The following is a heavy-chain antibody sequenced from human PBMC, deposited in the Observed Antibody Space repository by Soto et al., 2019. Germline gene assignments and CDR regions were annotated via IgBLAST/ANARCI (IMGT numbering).Heavy chain of an antibody. CDR1: GYTFTSYD. CDR2: MNPNSGNT. J-gene: IGHJ6*02. CDR3: ARGSSGWPYYYYGMDV. Sequence: VASVKVSCKASGYTFTSYDINWVRQATGQGLEWMGWMNPNSGNTGYAQKFQGRVTMTRNTSISTAYMELSSLRSEDTAVYYCARGSSGWPYYYYGMDVWGQGTTVTVSS. V-gene: IGHV1-8*01. D-gene: IGHD6-19*01.